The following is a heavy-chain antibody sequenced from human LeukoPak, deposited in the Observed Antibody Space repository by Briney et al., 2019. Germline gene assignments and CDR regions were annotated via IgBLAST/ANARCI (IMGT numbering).Heavy chain of an antibody. D-gene: IGHD3-10*01. CDR1: GFTFSSYG. Sequence: GGSLRLSCAASGFTFSSYGMHWVRQAPGKRLEWVAVISYDGSNKYYADSVKGRFTISRDNSKNTLYLQMNSLRAEDTAVYYCARGHYGSGIHQGAFAIWGQGTIVTVSS. V-gene: IGHV3-30*03. CDR3: ARGHYGSGIHQGAFAI. CDR2: ISYDGSNK. J-gene: IGHJ3*02.